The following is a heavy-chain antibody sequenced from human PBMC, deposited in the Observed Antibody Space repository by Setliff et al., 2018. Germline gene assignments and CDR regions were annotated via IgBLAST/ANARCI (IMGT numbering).Heavy chain of an antibody. CDR1: GDSISSGDDF. J-gene: IGHJ4*02. D-gene: IGHD6-19*01. CDR2: IYYTTNG. Sequence: PSETLSLTCTVSGDSISSGDDFWSWIRQPPGKGLEWIGSIYYTTNGHYNPPLKSRATMSVDTSKNHFSLELTSVTAADTAVYYCARAPVGDRNGLFDSWGQGTLVTVSS. CDR3: ARAPVGDRNGLFDS. V-gene: IGHV4-30-4*08.